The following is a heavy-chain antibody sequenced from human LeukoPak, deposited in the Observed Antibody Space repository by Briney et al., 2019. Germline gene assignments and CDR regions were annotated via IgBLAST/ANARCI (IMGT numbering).Heavy chain of an antibody. V-gene: IGHV4-4*02. CDR2: IYHSGST. D-gene: IGHD3-3*01. CDR1: GGSISSSNW. Sequence: PSETLSLTCDVSGGSISSSNWWSWVRQPPGKGLEWNGEIYHSGSTNYNPSLKSRVIISVDKSKNQFSLKLYSVTAADTAVYYCARVPRGIFLAADNWGQGTLVTVSS. J-gene: IGHJ4*02. CDR3: ARVPRGIFLAADN.